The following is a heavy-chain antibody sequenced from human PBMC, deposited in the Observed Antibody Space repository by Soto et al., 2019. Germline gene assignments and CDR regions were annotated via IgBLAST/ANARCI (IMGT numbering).Heavy chain of an antibody. V-gene: IGHV3-9*01. CDR3: AKGRYDFWSPYYFDS. CDR2: ITWNSRVL. D-gene: IGHD3-3*01. J-gene: IGHJ4*02. Sequence: GGSLRLSCVCTGLNFDDFAMHWVLQAPVKGLEWVSGITWNSRVLAYADSVKGRFTISRDNARNSLYLQMDSLRDEDTALYYCAKGRYDFWSPYYFDSWGQGTLVTVS. CDR1: GLNFDDFA.